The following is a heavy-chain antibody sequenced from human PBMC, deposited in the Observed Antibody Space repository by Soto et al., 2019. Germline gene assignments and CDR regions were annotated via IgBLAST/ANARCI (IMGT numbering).Heavy chain of an antibody. CDR1: GFMFTSSA. CDR2: LVVGSGNT. V-gene: IGHV1-58*01. J-gene: IGHJ4*02. CDR3: AAVPVLRFLKWLPAYFDY. D-gene: IGHD3-3*01. Sequence: QMQVVQSRPEVKKPGTSVKVSCKTSGFMFTSSAVQWVRQARGQRLEWIGWLVVGSGNTHYAQHFQERVTLTRDMFTGTAYMELSSLRSEDTAVYYCAAVPVLRFLKWLPAYFDYWGQGTLVTVSS.